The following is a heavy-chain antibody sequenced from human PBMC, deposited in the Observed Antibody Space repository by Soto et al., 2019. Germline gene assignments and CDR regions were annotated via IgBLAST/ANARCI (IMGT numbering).Heavy chain of an antibody. D-gene: IGHD3-3*01. CDR2: ISSSGDGI. CDR3: AKNGDFWSWGMDV. CDR1: GFTFSTYA. Sequence: GGSLRLSCAASGFTFSTYAMTWVRQAPGKGLEWVSIISSSGDGIYYVDSVKGRFTISRDNSRNTLNLQMNSLRAEDTAVYYCAKNGDFWSWGMDVWGQGTTVTVSS. J-gene: IGHJ6*02. V-gene: IGHV3-23*01.